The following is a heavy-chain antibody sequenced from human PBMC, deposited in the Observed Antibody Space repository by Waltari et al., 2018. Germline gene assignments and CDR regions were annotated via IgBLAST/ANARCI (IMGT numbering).Heavy chain of an antibody. J-gene: IGHJ4*02. V-gene: IGHV3-30*03. Sequence: QVQLVESGGGVVQPGRSLRLSCAASGFTFSSYGMHWVRQAPGKGLEWVAVISYDGSNKYYADSVKGRFTISRDNSKNTLYLQMNSLRAEDTAVYYCARIGYSSSCFDYWGQGTLVTVSS. CDR2: ISYDGSNK. D-gene: IGHD6-13*01. CDR1: GFTFSSYG. CDR3: ARIGYSSSCFDY.